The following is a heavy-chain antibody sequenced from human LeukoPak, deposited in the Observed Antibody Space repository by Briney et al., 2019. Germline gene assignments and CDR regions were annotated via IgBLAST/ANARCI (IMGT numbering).Heavy chain of an antibody. CDR1: GYSFTSYW. V-gene: IGHV5-51*01. J-gene: IGHJ3*02. D-gene: IGHD1-26*01. Sequence: GESLKISCKGSGYSFTSYWIGWVRQMPGKGLEWTGIIYPGDSDTRYSSSFQGQVTISADKSISTAYLQWSGLKASDTAMYYCARPSGSYYDNAFDIWGQGTMVTVSS. CDR3: ARPSGSYYDNAFDI. CDR2: IYPGDSDT.